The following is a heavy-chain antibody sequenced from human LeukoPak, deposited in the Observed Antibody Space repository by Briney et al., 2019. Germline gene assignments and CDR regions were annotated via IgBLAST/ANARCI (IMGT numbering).Heavy chain of an antibody. CDR2: INSDVSNV. CDR1: GFDFRTYW. Sequence: QPGGSLRLSCAASGFDFRTYWMHWVRQAPGKGLMWVSRINSDVSNVIYADSVKGRFTISRDNSKNTLYLQMNTLTVEDTAVYHCAGGVSSRLLDYWGRGTLVTVSS. CDR3: AGGVSSRLLDY. V-gene: IGHV3-74*01. J-gene: IGHJ4*02. D-gene: IGHD3-10*01.